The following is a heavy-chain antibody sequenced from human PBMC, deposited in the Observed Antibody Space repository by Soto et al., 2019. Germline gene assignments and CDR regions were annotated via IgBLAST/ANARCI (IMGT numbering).Heavy chain of an antibody. J-gene: IGHJ4*02. D-gene: IGHD5-12*01. Sequence: LSLTCTVSGGSISSGDYYWSWIRQPPGKGLEWIGYIYYSGSSYYNPSLKSRVTISVDTSKNQFSLKLSSVTAADTAVYYCASRVSEGDGYNSYFDYWGQGTLVTVSS. CDR2: IYYSGSS. CDR1: GGSISSGDYY. V-gene: IGHV4-30-4*01. CDR3: ASRVSEGDGYNSYFDY.